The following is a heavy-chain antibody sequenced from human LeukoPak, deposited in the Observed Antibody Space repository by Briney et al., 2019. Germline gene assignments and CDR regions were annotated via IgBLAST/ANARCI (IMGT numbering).Heavy chain of an antibody. CDR3: AREGRVVPAARHPHSSFDY. J-gene: IGHJ4*02. D-gene: IGHD2-2*01. V-gene: IGHV3-33*01. CDR1: GFTFSSYG. Sequence: GRSLRLSCAASGFTFSSYGMHWVRQAPGKGLEWVAVIWYDGSNKYYADSVKGRFTISGDNSKNTLYLQMNSLRAEDTAVYYCAREGRVVPAARHPHSSFDYWGQGTLVTVSS. CDR2: IWYDGSNK.